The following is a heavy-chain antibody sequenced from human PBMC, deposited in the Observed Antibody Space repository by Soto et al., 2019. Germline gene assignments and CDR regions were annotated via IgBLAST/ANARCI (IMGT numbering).Heavy chain of an antibody. Sequence: GASVKVSCKASGGTFSSYAISWVRQAPGQGLEWMGGIIPIFGTANYAQKFQGRVTITADESTSTAYMELSSLRSEDTAVYYCAADPRFYDFWSGSLGYWGQGTLVTVSS. D-gene: IGHD3-3*01. J-gene: IGHJ4*02. V-gene: IGHV1-69*13. CDR3: AADPRFYDFWSGSLGY. CDR1: GGTFSSYA. CDR2: IIPIFGTA.